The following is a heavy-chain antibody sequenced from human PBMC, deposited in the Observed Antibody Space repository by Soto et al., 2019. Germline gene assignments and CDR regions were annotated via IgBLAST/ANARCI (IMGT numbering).Heavy chain of an antibody. CDR2: IFPLDSDP. CDR1: GYSFTNVW. CDR3: TRHPHISSPAGFYYYGMDL. Sequence: RKISCQASGYSFTNVWIGWVRQMPGKGLEWMGIIFPLDSDPRYSPSFQGQVTISADKSSATAHLQWSSLKASDTAIYYCTRHPHISSPAGFYYYGMDLWGQGITVTVS. D-gene: IGHD3-10*01. V-gene: IGHV5-51*01. J-gene: IGHJ6*02.